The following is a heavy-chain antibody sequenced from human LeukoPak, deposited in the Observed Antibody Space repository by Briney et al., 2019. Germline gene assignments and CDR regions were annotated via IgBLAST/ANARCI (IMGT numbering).Heavy chain of an antibody. V-gene: IGHV1-18*01. J-gene: IGHJ4*02. CDR2: ISAYDGNT. D-gene: IGHD5-18*01. CDR3: ARAVRGYSYAYLPY. CDR1: GYTFIIYG. Sequence: ASVTVSCKASGYTFIIYGISWVRQAPGQGPEWMGWISAYDGNTNYAQKLQGRVTMTTDTSTSTAYMELRSLRSDDTAVYYCARAVRGYSYAYLPYWGQGTLVTVSS.